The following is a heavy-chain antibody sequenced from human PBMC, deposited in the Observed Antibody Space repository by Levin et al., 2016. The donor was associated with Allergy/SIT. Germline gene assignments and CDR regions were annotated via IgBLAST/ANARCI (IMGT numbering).Heavy chain of an antibody. CDR3: TRSLATVY. V-gene: IGHV3-74*01. Sequence: VRQAPGKGLVWVSHINTDGSSTSYADSVKGRFTISRDNAKNILYLQMNSLRAEDTAVYYCTRSLATVYWGQGTLVTVSS. CDR2: INTDGSST. D-gene: IGHD5-12*01. J-gene: IGHJ4*02.